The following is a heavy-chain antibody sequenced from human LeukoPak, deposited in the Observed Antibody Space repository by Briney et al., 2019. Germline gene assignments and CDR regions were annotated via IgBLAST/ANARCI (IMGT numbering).Heavy chain of an antibody. Sequence: SVKVSCKASGYTFTDYHLHWVRQAPGQGLEWMGGIIPIFGTANYAQKFQGRVTITADESTSTAYMELSSLRSEDTAVYYCARFSGHGDYFWFDPWGQGTLVTVSS. V-gene: IGHV1-69*13. CDR3: ARFSGHGDYFWFDP. J-gene: IGHJ5*02. D-gene: IGHD4-17*01. CDR1: GYTFTDYH. CDR2: IIPIFGTA.